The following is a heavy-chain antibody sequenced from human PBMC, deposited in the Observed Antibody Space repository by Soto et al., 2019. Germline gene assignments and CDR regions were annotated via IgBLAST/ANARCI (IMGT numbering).Heavy chain of an antibody. CDR3: ARQWALDF. CDR2: INPRDSDT. CDR1: GYNFASYW. D-gene: IGHD1-26*01. V-gene: IGHV5-51*01. Sequence: GASLKISCQGSGYNFASYWIVWVRQVPGKGLEWMAIINPRDSDTRYSPSFQGQVTISADKSINTAYLQWGSLKASDTAMYYCARQWALDFWGQGTLVTVSS. J-gene: IGHJ4*02.